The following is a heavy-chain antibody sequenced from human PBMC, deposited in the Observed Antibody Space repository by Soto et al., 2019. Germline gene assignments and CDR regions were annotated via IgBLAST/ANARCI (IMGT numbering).Heavy chain of an antibody. J-gene: IGHJ4*02. CDR1: GGTFSSYA. CDR3: ARCYYKGGSYYPFDY. V-gene: IGHV1-69*13. D-gene: IGHD1-26*01. CDR2: IIPIFGTA. Sequence: SVKVSCKASGGTFSSYAISWVRQAPGQGLEWMGGIIPIFGTANYAQKFQGRVTITADESTSTAYMELSSLRSEDTAVYYCARCYYKGGSYYPFDYWGQGTLVTVSS.